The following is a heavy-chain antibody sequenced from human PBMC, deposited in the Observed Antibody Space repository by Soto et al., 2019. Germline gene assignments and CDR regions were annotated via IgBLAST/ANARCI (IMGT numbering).Heavy chain of an antibody. D-gene: IGHD2-2*01. V-gene: IGHV3-30*18. Sequence: GGSLRLSCAASGFTFSSYGMHWVRRAPGKGLEWVAVISYDGSNKYYADSVKGRFTISRDNSKNTLYLQMNSLRAEDTAVYYCAKDWGYCISTSCYRWGMDVWGQGTTVTVSS. CDR1: GFTFSSYG. CDR2: ISYDGSNK. CDR3: AKDWGYCISTSCYRWGMDV. J-gene: IGHJ6*02.